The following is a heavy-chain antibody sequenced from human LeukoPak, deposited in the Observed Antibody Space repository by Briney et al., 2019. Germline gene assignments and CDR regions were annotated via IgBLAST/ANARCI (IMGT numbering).Heavy chain of an antibody. J-gene: IGHJ6*02. CDR1: GFTFSSYS. Sequence: GGSLRLSCAASGFTFSSYSMNWVRQAPGKGLEWVSYISSSSSTIYYADSVKGRFTISRDNSKNTLYLQMNSLRAEDTAVYYCVSVKGGARYFDWFDYYYYGMDVWGQGTTVTVSS. CDR2: ISSSSSTI. D-gene: IGHD3-9*01. V-gene: IGHV3-48*01. CDR3: VSVKGGARYFDWFDYYYYGMDV.